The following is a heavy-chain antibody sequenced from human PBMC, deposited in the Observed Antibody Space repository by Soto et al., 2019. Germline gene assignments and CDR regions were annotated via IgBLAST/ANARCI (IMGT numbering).Heavy chain of an antibody. CDR3: ARRRGVVQDGMDV. Sequence: QLQLQESGPGRVKPSETLSLTCPISGGSIRSSSSYWDWIRQPPGKGLEWIGSIYYSGSTYYNPSLKIRVIISMDKSKNQFSLNVSSVTAADTAVYYCARRRGVVQDGMDVWGQGTTVIVSS. CDR1: GGSIRSSSSY. CDR2: IYYSGST. D-gene: IGHD3-3*01. V-gene: IGHV4-39*01. J-gene: IGHJ6*02.